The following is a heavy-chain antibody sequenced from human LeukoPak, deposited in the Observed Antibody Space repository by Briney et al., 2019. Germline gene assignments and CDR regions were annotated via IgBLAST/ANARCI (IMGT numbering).Heavy chain of an antibody. Sequence: SETLSLTCAVYGGSFSGYYWSWIRQPPGKGLEWIGEINHSGSTNYNPSLKSRVTISVDTSKNQFSLKLSSVTAADTAEYYCARGLYDILTGYYSNVWGKGTTVTVSS. D-gene: IGHD3-9*01. CDR1: GGSFSGYY. J-gene: IGHJ6*04. CDR2: INHSGST. CDR3: ARGLYDILTGYYSNV. V-gene: IGHV4-34*01.